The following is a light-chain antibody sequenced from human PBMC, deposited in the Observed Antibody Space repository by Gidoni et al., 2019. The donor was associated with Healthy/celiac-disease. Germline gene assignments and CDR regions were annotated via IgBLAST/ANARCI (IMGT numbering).Light chain of an antibody. J-gene: IGKJ1*01. V-gene: IGKV3-20*01. CDR3: QQYGSSLWT. Sequence: EIVLTHSPGTLSLSPGERATLSCRASQSVSSSYLAWYQQKPGQAPRRPLYGASSRATGIPDRFSGSGSGTDFTLTISRLEPEDFAVYYCQQYGSSLWTFGQGTKVEIK. CDR2: GAS. CDR1: QSVSSSY.